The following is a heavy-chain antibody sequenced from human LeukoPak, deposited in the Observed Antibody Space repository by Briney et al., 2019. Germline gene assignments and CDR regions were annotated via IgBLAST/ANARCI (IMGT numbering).Heavy chain of an antibody. D-gene: IGHD6-13*01. V-gene: IGHV3-21*01. CDR2: ISSSSSYI. J-gene: IGHJ3*02. Sequence: GGSLRLSCAASAFTFSSYSMNWVRQAPGKGLEWVSSISSSSSYIYYADSVKGRFTISRDNAKNSLYLQMNSLRAEDTAVYYCAREGAAAGTEAFDIWGQGTMVTVSS. CDR3: AREGAAAGTEAFDI. CDR1: AFTFSSYS.